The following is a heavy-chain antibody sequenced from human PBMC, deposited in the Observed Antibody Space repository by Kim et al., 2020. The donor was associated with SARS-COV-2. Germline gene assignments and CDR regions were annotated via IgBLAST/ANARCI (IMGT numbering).Heavy chain of an antibody. CDR1: GFTFTSYA. D-gene: IGHD2-15*01. J-gene: IGHJ6*02. V-gene: IGHV3-23*01. CDR3: AKDWYCSGDSCYAHYGMDV. CDR2: ISGSGDST. Sequence: GGSLRLSCAASGFTFTSYAMSWVRQAPGKGLEWVSAISGSGDSTYYADSVKGRFTISRDNSKNTLYLQINSLRAEDTAVYYCAKDWYCSGDSCYAHYGMDVWGQGTTVTVSS.